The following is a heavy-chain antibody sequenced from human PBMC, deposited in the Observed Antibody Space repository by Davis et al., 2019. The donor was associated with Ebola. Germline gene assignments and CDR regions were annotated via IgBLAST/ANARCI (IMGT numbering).Heavy chain of an antibody. CDR2: ISGRSTTI. CDR1: GFTFSRHS. D-gene: IGHD2-21*02. J-gene: IGHJ4*02. V-gene: IGHV3-23*01. CDR3: AKEGDYCGGDCYGSFDS. Sequence: GGSLRLSCAASGFTFSRHSMSWVRQAPGKGLEWVSVISGRSTTIYYADSVKGRFTISRDNSRDTLFLQMNSLRDDDTAVYYCAKEGDYCGGDCYGSFDSWGQGTLVTVSS.